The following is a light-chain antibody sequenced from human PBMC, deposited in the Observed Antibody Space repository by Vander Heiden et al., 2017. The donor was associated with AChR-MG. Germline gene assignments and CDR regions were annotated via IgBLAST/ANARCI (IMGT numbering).Light chain of an antibody. Sequence: DLVVTQSPDSLAWSLGERATINCKSSQGVLYSSNNKNYLAWYQQKPGQPPKLLIYWASTRESGVPDRFSGSGSGTDFTLTISSLQAEDVAVYYCQQYYSTPPTFGGGTKVEIK. J-gene: IGKJ4*01. CDR2: WAS. V-gene: IGKV4-1*01. CDR3: QQYYSTPPT. CDR1: QGVLYSSNNKNY.